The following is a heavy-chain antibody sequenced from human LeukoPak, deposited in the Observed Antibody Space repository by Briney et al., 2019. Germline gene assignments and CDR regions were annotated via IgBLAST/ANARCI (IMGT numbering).Heavy chain of an antibody. Sequence: ASVKVSCKVSGYTLTELSMHWVRQAPGKGLEWMGGFDPEDGETIYAQKFQGRVTMTEDTSTETAYMELSSLRSEDTAVYYCATDHDRLSNWFDPWGQGTLVTVSS. V-gene: IGHV1-24*01. J-gene: IGHJ5*02. CDR3: ATDHDRLSNWFDP. CDR2: FDPEDGET. D-gene: IGHD2/OR15-2a*01. CDR1: GYTLTELS.